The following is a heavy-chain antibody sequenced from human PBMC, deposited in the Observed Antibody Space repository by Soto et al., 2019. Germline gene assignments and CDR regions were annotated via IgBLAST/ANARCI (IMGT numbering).Heavy chain of an antibody. V-gene: IGHV3-30*18. J-gene: IGHJ4*02. Sequence: GGSPRHSRSASGVTFSSHGLHRGPQGPSKGAGGVAVISYDGSNKYYADSVKGRFTISRDNSKNTLYLQMNSLRAEDTAVYYCAKDTADEYYYDSSGYYYTDDWGQGTLVTVSS. CDR2: ISYDGSNK. D-gene: IGHD3-22*01. CDR3: AKDTADEYYYDSSGYYYTDD. CDR1: GVTFSSHG.